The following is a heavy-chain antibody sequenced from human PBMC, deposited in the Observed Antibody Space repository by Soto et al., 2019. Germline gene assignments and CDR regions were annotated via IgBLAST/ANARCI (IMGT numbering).Heavy chain of an antibody. V-gene: IGHV2-5*02. J-gene: IGHJ4*02. CDR3: AHSRYDYGDYMSWVFDY. CDR1: GFSLSTSGVG. CDR2: IYWDDDK. Sequence: QITLKESGPTLVKPTQTLTLTCTFSGFSLSTSGVGVGWIRQPPGKALEWLALIYWDDDKRYSPSLKSRLTITKDTSKKQVVLTMTNMDPVDTATYYCAHSRYDYGDYMSWVFDYWGQGTLVTVAS. D-gene: IGHD4-17*01.